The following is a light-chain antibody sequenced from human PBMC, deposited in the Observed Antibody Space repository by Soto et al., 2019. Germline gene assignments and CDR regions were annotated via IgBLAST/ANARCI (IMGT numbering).Light chain of an antibody. V-gene: IGKV3-20*01. CDR2: GAS. Sequence: EVVLTQSPGTLSLSPGERATLSCRASQRINNNYLAWYQQKAGQAPRLLIYGASIRATGIPDRFSGSGSGADFTLTISRLEPEDCAVYYCQQYGISPGFTFGPGTKVDIK. J-gene: IGKJ3*01. CDR3: QQYGISPGFT. CDR1: QRINNNY.